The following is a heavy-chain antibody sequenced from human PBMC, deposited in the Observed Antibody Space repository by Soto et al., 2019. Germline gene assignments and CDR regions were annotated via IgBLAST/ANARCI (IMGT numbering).Heavy chain of an antibody. V-gene: IGHV3-30*02. J-gene: IGHJ4*02. Sequence: PGGSLRLCCAASGFNFSNYALHWVRRTPGKGLEWVSLITFDGGSKFYGDSVKGRFAISRDNSKNTLYLQMKSLRPEDTAVYYCAKALYSGYAIAVFDFWGQGTPVTVSS. CDR1: GFNFSNYA. CDR2: ITFDGGSK. D-gene: IGHD5-12*01. CDR3: AKALYSGYAIAVFDF.